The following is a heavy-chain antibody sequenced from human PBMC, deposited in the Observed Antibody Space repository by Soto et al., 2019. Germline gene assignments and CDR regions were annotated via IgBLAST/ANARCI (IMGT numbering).Heavy chain of an antibody. CDR1: GFTVSSNY. CDR2: IYSGGST. V-gene: IGHV3-66*01. CDR3: ARDFTYGSGSYLYYYGMDV. J-gene: IGHJ6*02. Sequence: PGGSLRLSCAASGFTVSSNYMSWVRQAPGKGLEWVSVIYSGGSTYYADSVKGRFTISRDNSKNTLYLQMNSLRAEDTAVYYCARDFTYGSGSYLYYYGMDVWGQAPTVTVSS. D-gene: IGHD3-10*01.